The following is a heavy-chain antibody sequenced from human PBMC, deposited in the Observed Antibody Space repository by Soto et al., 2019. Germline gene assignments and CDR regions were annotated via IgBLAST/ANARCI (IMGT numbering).Heavy chain of an antibody. J-gene: IGHJ4*02. CDR1: GFTFSSYS. D-gene: IGHD5-12*01. Sequence: EVQLVESGGGLVKPGGSLRLSCAASGFTFSSYSMNWVRQAPGKGLEWVSSISSSSSYIYYADSVKGRFTISRDNAKNSLYLQMNSLSAEDKAVYYCARAVSKYSGYDFDYWGQGTLVTVSS. V-gene: IGHV3-21*01. CDR3: ARAVSKYSGYDFDY. CDR2: ISSSSSYI.